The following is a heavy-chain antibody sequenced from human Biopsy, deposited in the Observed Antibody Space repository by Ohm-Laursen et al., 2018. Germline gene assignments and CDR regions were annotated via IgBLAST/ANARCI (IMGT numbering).Heavy chain of an antibody. CDR3: AADADGYYTEFDY. CDR1: GGPSSNYA. V-gene: IGHV1-69*04. Sequence: SVKVSCKASGGPSSNYAFSWVRQAPGQGREWVGRIVPILGHLNYAQRFQGRVSITADKSTTYVYMELSRLTSGDTAVYYCAADADGYYTEFDYWGPGTLVTVSS. J-gene: IGHJ4*02. D-gene: IGHD3-3*01. CDR2: IVPILGHL.